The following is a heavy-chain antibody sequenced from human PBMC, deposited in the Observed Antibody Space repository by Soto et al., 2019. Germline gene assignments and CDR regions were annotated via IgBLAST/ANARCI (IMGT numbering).Heavy chain of an antibody. CDR2: ISAFNGNT. CDR3: ARDRGVAPPVAGNTHYYYYMDV. D-gene: IGHD6-19*01. J-gene: IGHJ6*03. V-gene: IGHV1-18*01. Sequence: QDQLVQSGAEVKKPGASVTVSCKASGYSFTNYGGTWVRQAPGQGLEWMGWISAFNGNTHYAQNLQGRGTMTKDAATSTAYMELRSLRSDDTAVYYCARDRGVAPPVAGNTHYYYYMDVWGKGTTVTVSS. CDR1: GYSFTNYG.